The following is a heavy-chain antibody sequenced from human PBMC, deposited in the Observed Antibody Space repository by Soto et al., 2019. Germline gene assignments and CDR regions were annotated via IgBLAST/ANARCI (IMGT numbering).Heavy chain of an antibody. CDR2: IWYDGSNK. CDR3: ATLLERYCSSTSCYWRTWGVDY. Sequence: GGSLRLSCAASGFTFSSYGMHWVRQAPGKGLEWVAVIWYDGSNKYYADSVKGRFTISRDNSKNTLYLQMNSLRAEDTAVYYCATLLERYCSSTSCYWRTWGVDYWGQGTLVTVSS. V-gene: IGHV3-33*01. CDR1: GFTFSSYG. J-gene: IGHJ4*02. D-gene: IGHD2-2*01.